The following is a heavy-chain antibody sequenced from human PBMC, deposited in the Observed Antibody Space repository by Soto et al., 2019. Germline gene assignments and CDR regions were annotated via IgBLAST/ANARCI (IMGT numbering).Heavy chain of an antibody. CDR1: GYTFTDYY. J-gene: IGHJ6*02. V-gene: IGHV1-46*01. D-gene: IGHD3-3*01. CDR2: INPSTDTT. CDR3: ARCKEWLLRSGMDV. Sequence: GASVKVSCKAPGYTFTDYYIHWVRQAPGQGLEWMGIINPSTDTTSYAQKFQGRVTMTMDTSTSTVYMDLSSLRSDDTAVYYCARCKEWLLRSGMDVWGQGTTVTVSS.